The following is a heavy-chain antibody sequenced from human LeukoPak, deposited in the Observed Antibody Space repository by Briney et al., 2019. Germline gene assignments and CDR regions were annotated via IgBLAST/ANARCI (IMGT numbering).Heavy chain of an antibody. CDR3: AKTLYYSDSSGYAY. V-gene: IGHV3-48*03. CDR1: GFTFSSFE. D-gene: IGHD3-22*01. J-gene: IGHJ4*02. Sequence: GGSLRLSCAASGFTFSSFEMNWVRQAPGKGLEWISYIGDSGSTKYYADSVKGRFTISRDNAKNPLFLQMNSLRAEDTAVYYCAKTLYYSDSSGYAYWGQGTLVTVSS. CDR2: IGDSGSTK.